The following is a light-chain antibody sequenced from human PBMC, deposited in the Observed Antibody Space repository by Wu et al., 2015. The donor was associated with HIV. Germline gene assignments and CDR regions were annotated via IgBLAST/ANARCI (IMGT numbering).Light chain of an antibody. CDR2: AAS. J-gene: IGKJ1*01. Sequence: VLTQSPDIMSLSPGETATLSCRASQTIRESRLAWYQQKVGQAPRLLIYAASVRATGISDRFSGSESGTDFTLTISRLQSEDFAVYYCQQYDTSFVTFGQGTKVE. CDR3: QQYDTSFVT. V-gene: IGKV3-20*01. CDR1: QTIRESR.